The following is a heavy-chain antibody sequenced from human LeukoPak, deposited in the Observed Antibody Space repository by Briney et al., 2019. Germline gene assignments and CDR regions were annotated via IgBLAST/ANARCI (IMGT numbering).Heavy chain of an antibody. CDR3: ARVSSGSTADFDY. Sequence: SETLSLTCTVSGVSTSSSSYYWGWIRQPPGKGLEWIGSIYYSGSTYYNPSLKSRVTISVDTSKNQFSLKLSSVTAADTAVYYCARVSSGSTADFDYWGQGTLVTVSS. CDR2: IYYSGST. CDR1: GVSTSSSSYY. J-gene: IGHJ4*02. V-gene: IGHV4-39*07. D-gene: IGHD6-19*01.